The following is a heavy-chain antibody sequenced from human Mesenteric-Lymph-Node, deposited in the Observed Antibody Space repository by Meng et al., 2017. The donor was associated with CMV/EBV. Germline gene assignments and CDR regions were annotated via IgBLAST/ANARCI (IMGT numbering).Heavy chain of an antibody. CDR2: INHSGST. CDR1: GGSFSGYY. D-gene: IGHD3-16*01. Sequence: SETLSLTCAVYGGSFSGYYWSWIRQPPGKGLEWIGEINHSGSTNYNPSLKSRVTISVDTSKNQFSLKLSSVTAADTAVYYCARVWPTDYWGQGTLVTVSS. J-gene: IGHJ4*02. V-gene: IGHV4-34*01. CDR3: ARVWPTDY.